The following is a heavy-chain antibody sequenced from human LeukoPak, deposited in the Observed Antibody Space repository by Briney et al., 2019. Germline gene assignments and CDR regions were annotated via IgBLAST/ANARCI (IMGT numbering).Heavy chain of an antibody. D-gene: IGHD5-24*01. V-gene: IGHV1-69*13. CDR3: ASEPRDGYNYRNY. CDR2: IIPIFGTA. Sequence: GASVKVSYKASGGTFSSYAISWVRQAPGQGLEWMGGIIPIFGTANYAQKFQGRVTITADESTSTAYMELSSLRSEDTAVYYCASEPRDGYNYRNYWGQGTLVTVSS. CDR1: GGTFSSYA. J-gene: IGHJ4*02.